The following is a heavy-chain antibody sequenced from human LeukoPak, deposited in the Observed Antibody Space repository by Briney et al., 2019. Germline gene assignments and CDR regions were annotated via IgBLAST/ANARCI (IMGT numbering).Heavy chain of an antibody. CDR1: GGSFSSSSYY. Sequence: SETLSVTCTVSGGSFSSSSYYWGWNRQPPGKGLEWIGSIYYSESTYYNPSLKSRVTISVDTSKNQFSLKLRSVTAADTAVYYCARLIPHATYGSSCGECSNGGFDYWGQGTLVTVSS. CDR2: IYYSEST. V-gene: IGHV4-39*01. D-gene: IGHD6-13*01. J-gene: IGHJ4*02. CDR3: ARLIPHATYGSSCGECSNGGFDY.